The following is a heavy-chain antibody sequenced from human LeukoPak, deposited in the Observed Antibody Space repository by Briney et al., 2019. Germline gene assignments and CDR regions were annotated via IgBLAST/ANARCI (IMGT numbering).Heavy chain of an antibody. J-gene: IGHJ4*02. V-gene: IGHV1-2*02. CDR2: INPNSGGT. CDR1: GYSFTCYY. Sequence: ASVKVSCKASGYSFTCYYLHWVRQAPGQGLEWMGWINPNSGGTNYAQKFQGRVTVTRDTSLNTAYMELSSLTSDDTAVYYCSRGGEWYYESARYRLLDYWGQGTLVSVSS. CDR3: SRGGEWYYESARYRLLDY. D-gene: IGHD3-22*01.